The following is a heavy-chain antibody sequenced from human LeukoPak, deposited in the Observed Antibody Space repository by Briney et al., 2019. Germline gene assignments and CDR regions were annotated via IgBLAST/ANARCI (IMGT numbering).Heavy chain of an antibody. J-gene: IGHJ4*02. CDR1: GFTFSSYG. V-gene: IGHV3-33*01. CDR3: AGDRATSYFDY. D-gene: IGHD1-26*01. CDR2: IWYDGSNK. Sequence: GGSLRLSCAASGFTFSSYGMHWVRQAPGKGLEWVAFIWYDGSNKYYTDSVKGRFTISRDNSKNTLYLQMNSLRAEDTAVYYCAGDRATSYFDYWGQGALVTISS.